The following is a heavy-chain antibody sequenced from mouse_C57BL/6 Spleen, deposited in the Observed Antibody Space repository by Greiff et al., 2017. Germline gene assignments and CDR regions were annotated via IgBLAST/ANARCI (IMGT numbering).Heavy chain of an antibody. CDR3: ARNDNGSSYGVAY. Sequence: VQLQQSDAELVKPGASVTISCKVSGYTFTDHTIHWMKQRPEQGLEWIGYIYPRDGSTKYNEKFKGKATLTADKSSSTAYMQLNSLTSEDSAVYFCARNDNGSSYGVAYWGQGTLVTVSA. J-gene: IGHJ3*01. CDR2: IYPRDGST. CDR1: GYTFTDHT. V-gene: IGHV1-78*01. D-gene: IGHD1-1*01.